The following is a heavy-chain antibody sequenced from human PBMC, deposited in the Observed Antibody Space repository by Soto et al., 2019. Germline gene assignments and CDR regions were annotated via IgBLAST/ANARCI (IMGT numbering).Heavy chain of an antibody. Sequence: EVQLLESGGGLVQPGGSLRLSCAASGFTFSSYAMSWVRQAPGKGLEWVSAISGSGGSTYYADSVKGRFTISRDNSKNTLYLQMNRLRAEDTAVYYCGKGRGITMVRGVIDYWGQGTLVTVSS. CDR3: GKGRGITMVRGVIDY. D-gene: IGHD3-10*01. CDR1: GFTFSSYA. CDR2: ISGSGGST. J-gene: IGHJ4*02. V-gene: IGHV3-23*01.